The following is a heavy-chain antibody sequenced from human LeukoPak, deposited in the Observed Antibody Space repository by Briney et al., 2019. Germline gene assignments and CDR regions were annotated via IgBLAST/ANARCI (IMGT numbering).Heavy chain of an antibody. J-gene: IGHJ4*02. Sequence: RSLRLSCAASGLTFSSYAMHWVRQPPPKGLEWVAVISYYESNQYYADYVKGRFTISRDNSKNTLYLQMNSLGAEDTAVYYCARDRSRYYDSSGYYYLGVPDYWGQGTLVTVSS. V-gene: IGHV3-30*01. D-gene: IGHD3-22*01. CDR3: ARDRSRYYDSSGYYYLGVPDY. CDR1: GLTFSSYA. CDR2: ISYYESNQ.